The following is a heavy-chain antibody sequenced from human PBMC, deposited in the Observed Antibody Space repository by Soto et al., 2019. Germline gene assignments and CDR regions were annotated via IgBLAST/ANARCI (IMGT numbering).Heavy chain of an antibody. Sequence: QVQLVQSGAEVKKPGSSVKVSCKASGGSLSNYGISWVRQAPGQGLELMGGMIPVFGTANYAQKFQGRVTITADESTSIVYMDVTSLRSEDTAVYYCARGDATKIVVTTYYAMDVWGQGTTVTVSS. D-gene: IGHD3-9*01. J-gene: IGHJ6*02. V-gene: IGHV1-69*12. CDR1: GGSLSNYG. CDR3: ARGDATKIVVTTYYAMDV. CDR2: MIPVFGTA.